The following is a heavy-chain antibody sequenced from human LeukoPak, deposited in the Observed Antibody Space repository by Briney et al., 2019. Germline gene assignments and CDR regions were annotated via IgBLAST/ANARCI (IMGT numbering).Heavy chain of an antibody. CDR3: ARHPLWGDAGHYFDY. J-gene: IGHJ4*02. D-gene: IGHD3-10*01. CDR2: INHSGST. CDR1: GGSFSGYY. Sequence: SETLSLTCAVYGGSFSGYYWSWIRQPPGKGLEWIGEINHSGSTNYNPSLKSRVTISVDTSKNQFSLKLSSVTAADTAVYYCARHPLWGDAGHYFDYWGQGTLVTVSS. V-gene: IGHV4-34*01.